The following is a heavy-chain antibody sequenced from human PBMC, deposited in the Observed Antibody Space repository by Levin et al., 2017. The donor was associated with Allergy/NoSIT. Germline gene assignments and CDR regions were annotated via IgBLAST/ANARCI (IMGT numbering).Heavy chain of an antibody. V-gene: IGHV1-2*02. Sequence: ASVKVSCKASGYTFTGYYMHWVRQAPGQGLEWMGWINPNSGGTNYAQKFQGRVTMTRDTSISTAYMELSRLRSDDTAVYYCARGMAPLRFLEWLPFDYWGQGTLVTVSS. J-gene: IGHJ4*02. CDR1: GYTFTGYY. CDR3: ARGMAPLRFLEWLPFDY. D-gene: IGHD3-3*01. CDR2: INPNSGGT.